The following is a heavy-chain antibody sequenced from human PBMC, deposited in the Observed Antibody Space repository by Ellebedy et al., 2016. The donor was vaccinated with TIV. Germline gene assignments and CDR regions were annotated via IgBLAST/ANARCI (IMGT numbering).Heavy chain of an antibody. D-gene: IGHD6-19*01. CDR1: ESSFTGYW. CDR3: VRHGGQWYTPGGY. V-gene: IGHV5-51*01. CDR2: IYPGDSDT. Sequence: GESLKISCEISESSFTGYWIGWVRQMPGKGLEWMGIIYPGDSDTRYSPSFEGQVIISADKSITTTYLQWSTLKASDTGVYYCVRHGGQWYTPGGYWGLGTLVTVSS. J-gene: IGHJ4*01.